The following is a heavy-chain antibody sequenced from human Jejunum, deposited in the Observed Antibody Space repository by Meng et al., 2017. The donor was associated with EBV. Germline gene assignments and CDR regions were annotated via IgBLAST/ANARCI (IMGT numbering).Heavy chain of an antibody. V-gene: IGHV3-74*01. J-gene: IGHJ4*02. CDR2: INQDGSGI. CDR1: GFSFSGYW. CDR3: ARGNHGPDD. Sequence: EVQLVESGGGLVQPXGSLRLSCAVSGFSFSGYWMEWVRQAPGKGPVWVSRINQDGSGINYADFVKGRFTISRDNAKNTLYLQMNSLRVEDTAVYYCARGNHGPDDWGQGTLVTVSS. D-gene: IGHD2-8*01.